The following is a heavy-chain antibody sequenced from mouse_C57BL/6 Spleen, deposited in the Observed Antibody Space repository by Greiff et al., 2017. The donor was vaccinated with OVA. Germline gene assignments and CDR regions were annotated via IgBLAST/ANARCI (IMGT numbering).Heavy chain of an antibody. CDR1: GYTFTGYW. J-gene: IGHJ4*01. Sequence: QVQLQQSGAELMKPGASVKLSCKATGYTFTGYWIEWVKQRPGHGLEWIGEILPGSGSTNYNETFKGKATLTADTSSNTAYMQLSSLTTEDSTIYYCARWGLRRDYYAMDYWGQGTSGTVSS. V-gene: IGHV1-9*01. D-gene: IGHD2-2*01. CDR3: ARWGLRRDYYAMDY. CDR2: ILPGSGST.